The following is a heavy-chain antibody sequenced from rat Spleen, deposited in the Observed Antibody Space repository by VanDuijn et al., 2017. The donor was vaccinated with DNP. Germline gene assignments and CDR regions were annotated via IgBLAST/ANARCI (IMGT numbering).Heavy chain of an antibody. CDR3: ARHGGITYDVDY. CDR1: GFTFSDYN. CDR2: ISYDGSST. V-gene: IGHV5-7*01. J-gene: IGHJ2*01. Sequence: EVQLVESGGGLVQPGRSLKLSCAASGFTFSDYNMAWVRQAPKKGLEWVATISYDGSSTYYRDSVKGRITISRDNAKSNLYLQMDSRRSEETATYYCARHGGITYDVDYGGEGVRVTVSS. D-gene: IGHD1-4*01.